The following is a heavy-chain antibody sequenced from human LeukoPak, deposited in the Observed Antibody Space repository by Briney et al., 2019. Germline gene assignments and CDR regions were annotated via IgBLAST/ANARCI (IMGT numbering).Heavy chain of an antibody. CDR1: GGSISSYY. D-gene: IGHD3-22*01. V-gene: IGHV4-59*01. CDR3: ARGTYYYDSSGYHPNTFDY. Sequence: PSETLSLTCTVSGGSISSYYWSWIRQPPGKGLEWIGYIYYSGSTNYNPSLKSRVTISVDTSKNQFSLKLSSVTAADTAVYYCARGTYYYDSSGYHPNTFDYWGKGTLVTVSS. J-gene: IGHJ4*02. CDR2: IYYSGST.